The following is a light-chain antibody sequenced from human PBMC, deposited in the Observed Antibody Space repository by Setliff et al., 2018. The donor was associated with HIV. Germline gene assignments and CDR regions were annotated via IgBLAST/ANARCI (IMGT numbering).Light chain of an antibody. V-gene: IGLV2-11*01. J-gene: IGLJ1*01. CDR1: SSDVGAYNF. CDR3: CSYADSYASLYV. CDR2: DVN. Sequence: QSVLTQPRSVSGSPKQSVTISCTGTSSDVGAYNFVSWYQQHPGKAPKLMIYDVNKRHSGVPDRFSGSKSGNTASLTISGLQAEDEADYYCCSYADSYASLYVFGTGTKVTVL.